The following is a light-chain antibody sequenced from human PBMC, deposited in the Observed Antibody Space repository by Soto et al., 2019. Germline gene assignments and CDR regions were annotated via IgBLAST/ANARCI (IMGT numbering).Light chain of an antibody. V-gene: IGKV1-13*02. Sequence: AIQLTQSPSSLSASVGDRVTITCRASQGISIALAWYQQKPGKAPKLLICAASSWESGVPSRFSGSGSGTDFTLTISSLQPEDFATYYCQQFNSYPTFGQVTKLEIK. CDR1: QGISIA. CDR2: AAS. J-gene: IGKJ2*01. CDR3: QQFNSYPT.